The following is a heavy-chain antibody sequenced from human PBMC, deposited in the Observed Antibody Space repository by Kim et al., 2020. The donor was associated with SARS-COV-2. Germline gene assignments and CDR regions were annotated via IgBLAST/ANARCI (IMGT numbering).Heavy chain of an antibody. CDR3: AREVVVNPAWGHYYYYYYMDV. Sequence: SETLSLTCTVSGGSISSYYWSWIRQPPGKGLEWIGYIYYSGSTNYNPSLKSRVTISVDTSKNQFSLKLSSVTAADTAVYYCAREVVVNPAWGHYYYYYYMDVWGKGTTVTVSS. CDR1: GGSISSYY. D-gene: IGHD2-21*01. CDR2: IYYSGST. J-gene: IGHJ6*03. V-gene: IGHV4-59*01.